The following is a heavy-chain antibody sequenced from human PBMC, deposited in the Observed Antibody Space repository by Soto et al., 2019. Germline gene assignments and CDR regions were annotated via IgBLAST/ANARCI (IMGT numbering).Heavy chain of an antibody. V-gene: IGHV1-69*13. D-gene: IGHD4-17*01. CDR1: GGTFSSYA. CDR2: IIPIFGTA. Sequence: ASVKVSCKASGGTFSSYAISWVRQAPGQGLEWMGGIIPIFGTANYAQKFQGRVTITADESTSTAYMELSSLRSEDTAVYYCARDDVVTTVTSYYYYGMDVWGQGTTVTVSS. CDR3: ARDDVVTTVTSYYYYGMDV. J-gene: IGHJ6*02.